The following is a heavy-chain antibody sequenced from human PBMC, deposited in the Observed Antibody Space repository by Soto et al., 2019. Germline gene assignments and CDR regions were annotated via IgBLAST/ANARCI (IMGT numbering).Heavy chain of an antibody. Sequence: EVQLVESGGGLVKPGGSLRLSCAASGFTFSSYSMNWVRQAPGKGLEWVSSISSSSSYIYYADSVKGRFTISRDNAKNSLDLQMNSLRAEDTAVYYCARTEGSSEYYFDYWGQGTLVTVSS. CDR1: GFTFSSYS. V-gene: IGHV3-21*01. D-gene: IGHD6-13*01. J-gene: IGHJ4*02. CDR2: ISSSSSYI. CDR3: ARTEGSSEYYFDY.